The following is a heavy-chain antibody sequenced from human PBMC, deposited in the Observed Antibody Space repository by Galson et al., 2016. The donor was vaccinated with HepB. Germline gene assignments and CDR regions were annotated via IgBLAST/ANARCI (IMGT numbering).Heavy chain of an antibody. V-gene: IGHV3-15*01. CDR2: IKSDRDGGTT. D-gene: IGHD3-22*01. CDR3: TPSSLHYYDSSDYHYVFVY. J-gene: IGHJ4*02. CDR1: GFTFANLW. Sequence: SLRLSCAASGFTFANLWMNWVRQAPGKGLEWVGRIKSDRDGGTTDYAAPVKGRFTISRDDSKSTLYLQMNNLKIDDTAVYYCTPSSLHYYDSSDYHYVFVYWGQGSLVTVSS.